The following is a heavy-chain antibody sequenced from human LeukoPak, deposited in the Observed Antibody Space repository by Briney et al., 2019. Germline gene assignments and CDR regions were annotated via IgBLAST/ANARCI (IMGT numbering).Heavy chain of an antibody. CDR1: GGSISSGGYY. J-gene: IGHJ4*02. CDR2: IYYSGST. V-gene: IGHV4-31*03. CDR3: ARRDVAAAADELIDY. D-gene: IGHD6-13*01. Sequence: SQTLSLTCTVSGGSISSGGYYWSWIRQHPGKGLEWIGYIYYSGSTYYNPSLKSRVTISVDTSKNQFSLKLSSVTAADTAVYYCARRDVAAAADELIDYWGQGTLVTVSS.